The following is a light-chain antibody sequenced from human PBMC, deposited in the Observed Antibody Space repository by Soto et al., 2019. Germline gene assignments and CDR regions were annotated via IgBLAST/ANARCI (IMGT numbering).Light chain of an antibody. CDR1: SSDVGAYNL. CDR3: CSYAGGATVV. V-gene: IGLV2-23*02. CDR2: EVN. J-gene: IGLJ2*01. Sequence: QSALTQPASVSGSPGQSITISCTGTSSDVGAYNLVSWYQQHPGKAPKLLIYEVNKRPSGASDRFSGSRSGSTASPTISGLQAEDEADYHCCSYAGGATVVFGGGTKLTVL.